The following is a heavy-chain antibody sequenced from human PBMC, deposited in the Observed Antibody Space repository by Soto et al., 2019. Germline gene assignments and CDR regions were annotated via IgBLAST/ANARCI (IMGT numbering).Heavy chain of an antibody. CDR3: AKDRGIIVKAGDAFDV. CDR1: GFTLSMSA. V-gene: IGHV3-23*01. D-gene: IGHD3-16*02. Sequence: PVGSLRLSCASSGFTLSMSAVNWVRQAPGKGLEWVSYISDSGDRTYYADSVKGRFTISRDRSKNTVSLQMDSLGAEDTAVYYCAKDRGIIVKAGDAFDVWGQGTKVTVSS. CDR2: ISDSGDRT. J-gene: IGHJ3*01.